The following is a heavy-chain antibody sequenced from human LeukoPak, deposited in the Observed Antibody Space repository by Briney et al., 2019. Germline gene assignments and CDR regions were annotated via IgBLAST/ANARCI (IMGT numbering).Heavy chain of an antibody. J-gene: IGHJ3*02. CDR2: IYPGDSDV. V-gene: IGHV5-51*01. Sequence: GESLKISCKGSGYRFTSHWIAWVRQRPGKGLEWMGIIYPGDSDVRYDSSFQDQVAFSVDKSINTAYLQWSSLKASDTAMYYCARRSPLRGDAFDIWGQGTMVTVSS. CDR1: GYRFTSHW. CDR3: ARRSPLRGDAFDI. D-gene: IGHD3-10*01.